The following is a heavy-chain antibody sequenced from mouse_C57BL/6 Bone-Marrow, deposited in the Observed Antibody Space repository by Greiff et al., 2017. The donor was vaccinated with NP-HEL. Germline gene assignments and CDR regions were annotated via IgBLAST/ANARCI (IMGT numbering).Heavy chain of an antibody. V-gene: IGHV1-9*01. CDR2: ILPGSGNT. D-gene: IGHD1-1*01. CDR1: GYTFTGNW. J-gene: IGHJ2*01. CDR3: ARDYYGSSYFDY. Sequence: QVQLQQSGAELMKPGASVKLSCKATGYTFTGNWIEWVKQRPGHGLEWIGEILPGSGNTYYNERFKGKATFTADTSSNTAYMQPSSLTTEDSAIYYCARDYYGSSYFDYWGQGTTLTVSS.